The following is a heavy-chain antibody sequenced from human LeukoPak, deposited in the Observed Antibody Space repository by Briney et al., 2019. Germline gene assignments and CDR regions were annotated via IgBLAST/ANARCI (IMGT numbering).Heavy chain of an antibody. CDR3: ARDLRSSGYYAFDY. CDR1: GFTFSSYG. Sequence: PGGSLRLSCAASGFTFSSYGMHWVRQAPGKGLEWVAVISYDGSNKYYADSVKGRFTISRDNAKNSLYLQMNSLRAEDTAVYYCARDLRSSGYYAFDYWGQGTLVTVSS. D-gene: IGHD3-22*01. CDR2: ISYDGSNK. V-gene: IGHV3-30*03. J-gene: IGHJ4*02.